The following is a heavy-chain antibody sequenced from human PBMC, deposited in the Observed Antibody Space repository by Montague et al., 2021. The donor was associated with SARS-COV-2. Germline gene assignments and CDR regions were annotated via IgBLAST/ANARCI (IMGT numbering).Heavy chain of an antibody. CDR2: IYNSGST. D-gene: IGHD1-20*01. CDR1: GGSISGYY. V-gene: IGHV4-4*07. Sequence: SETLSLTCTVSGGSISGYYWSWFRQSAGKGLEWIGRIYNSGSTSYNPSLTSRVTMSVDTSKSQFSLKLSSVTAADTAVYYCVRDQGRSNWNYPDYWGQGTLVTVSS. J-gene: IGHJ4*02. CDR3: VRDQGRSNWNYPDY.